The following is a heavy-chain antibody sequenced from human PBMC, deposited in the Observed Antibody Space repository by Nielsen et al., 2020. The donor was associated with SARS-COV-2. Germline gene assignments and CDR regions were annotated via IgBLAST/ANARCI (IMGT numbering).Heavy chain of an antibody. J-gene: IGHJ4*02. CDR3: AKDGTRYSSGWAPRGGYFDN. D-gene: IGHD6-19*01. CDR1: RFRFSNYA. Sequence: GGSLRLSCAASRFRFSNYAVHWVRQAPGKGLEWLAVISSDGREKYYADFVKGRFTISRDNSENTLFLQMNRLSADDTAIYYCAKDGTRYSSGWAPRGGYFDNWGQGTLVTVSS. CDR2: ISSDGREK. V-gene: IGHV3-30*04.